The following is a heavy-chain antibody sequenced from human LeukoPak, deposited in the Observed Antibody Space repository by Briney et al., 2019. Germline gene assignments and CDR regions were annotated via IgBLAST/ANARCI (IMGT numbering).Heavy chain of an antibody. CDR2: ISRSSSYI. Sequence: GGSLRLSCAASGFTFSSYSMNWVRQAPGKGLEWVSPISRSSSYIYYADSVRGRFTISRDNAKNSLYLQMNSLRAEDTAVYYCARTVAAGAGDHYFDSWGQGTLVTVSS. V-gene: IGHV3-21*01. J-gene: IGHJ4*02. CDR3: ARTVAAGAGDHYFDS. D-gene: IGHD6-13*01. CDR1: GFTFSSYS.